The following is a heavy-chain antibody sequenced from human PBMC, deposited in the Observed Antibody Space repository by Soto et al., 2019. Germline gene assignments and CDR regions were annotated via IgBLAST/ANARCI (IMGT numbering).Heavy chain of an antibody. CDR3: ARVSWSSGYSSGWYYGDY. Sequence: QVQLQESGPGLVKPSQTLSLTCTVSGGSISSGDYYWSWIRQPPGKGLEWIGYIYYSGSTYYNPSLKSRVTISVDTSKNQFSLKLSSVTAADTAVYYCARVSWSSGYSSGWYYGDYWGQGTLVTVSS. V-gene: IGHV4-30-4*01. J-gene: IGHJ4*02. CDR1: GGSISSGDYY. D-gene: IGHD6-19*01. CDR2: IYYSGST.